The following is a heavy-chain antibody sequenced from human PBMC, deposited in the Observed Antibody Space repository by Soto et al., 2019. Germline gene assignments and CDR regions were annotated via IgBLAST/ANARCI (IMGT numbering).Heavy chain of an antibody. V-gene: IGHV2-5*02. CDR3: AHRSTGTSNFDS. Sequence: QIALKESGPTLVKPTQTLTLTCTFSGFSLTTSGVGVGWIRQPPGKALEWLALIYWDDDKRYRPSLKSRLTNTKDTSKHQVVLTRTNMDPVDTATYCCAHRSTGTSNFDSWGQGILVTVAS. J-gene: IGHJ4*02. CDR2: IYWDDDK. D-gene: IGHD2-8*02. CDR1: GFSLTTSGVG.